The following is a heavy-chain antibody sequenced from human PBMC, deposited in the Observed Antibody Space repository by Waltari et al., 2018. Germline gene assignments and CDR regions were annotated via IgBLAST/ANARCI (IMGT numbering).Heavy chain of an antibody. CDR3: ARDWRRSLEFFDWLLFALDF. CDR1: GFTFSNHA. CDR2: ISNDCRTI. D-gene: IGHD3-3*02. V-gene: IGHV3-23*01. J-gene: IGHJ4*02. Sequence: EVQLLESGGGLVQPGGSLRLSCAASGFTFSNHAMSWVRQAPGKGLEVVSVISNDCRTIDPADSVGDRFTISRDNSRNTLYLEMNSLRDEDTTVYYCARDWRRSLEFFDWLLFALDFWGQGTLVAVSS.